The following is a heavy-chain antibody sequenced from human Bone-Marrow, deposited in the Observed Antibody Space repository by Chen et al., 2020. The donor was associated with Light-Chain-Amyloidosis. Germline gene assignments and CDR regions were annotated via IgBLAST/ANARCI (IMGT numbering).Heavy chain of an antibody. D-gene: IGHD2-15*01. CDR2: INGDGSST. J-gene: IGHJ4*02. CDR3: ARAYCSGDSCPNSLGY. CDR1: GFTFSSYW. Sequence: EVQLVESGGGLVQPGGSLRLSCAASGFTFSSYWMHWVRQAPGKGLVWVSRINGDGSSTSYAESVKGRFTISRDNAKNTLYLQMNSLRAEDTAVYYCARAYCSGDSCPNSLGYWGQGTLVTVSS. V-gene: IGHV3-74*01.